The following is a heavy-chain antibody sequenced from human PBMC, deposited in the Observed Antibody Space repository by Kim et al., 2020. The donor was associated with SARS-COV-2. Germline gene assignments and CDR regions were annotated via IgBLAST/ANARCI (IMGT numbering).Heavy chain of an antibody. D-gene: IGHD6-13*01. CDR3: ARHSSSWYPHFDY. J-gene: IGHJ4*02. V-gene: IGHV4-59*08. Sequence: TTTLKRRVTNSVDTSKNQVSLKLSSGTAADTAVYYCARHSSSWYPHFDYWGQGTLVTVSS.